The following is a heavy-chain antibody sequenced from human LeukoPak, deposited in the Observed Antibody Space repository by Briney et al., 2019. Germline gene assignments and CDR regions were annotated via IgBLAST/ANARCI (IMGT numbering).Heavy chain of an antibody. J-gene: IGHJ5*01. Sequence: SVKVSCKASGGTFSSYAISWVRQAPGQGLEWMGGIIPTFGTANYAQKFQGRVTITADESTSTAYMELSSLRSEDTAVYYCARERGPAATGNWFDPWGQGTLVTVSS. CDR3: ARERGPAATGNWFDP. V-gene: IGHV1-69*13. CDR2: IIPTFGTA. CDR1: GGTFSSYA. D-gene: IGHD2-2*01.